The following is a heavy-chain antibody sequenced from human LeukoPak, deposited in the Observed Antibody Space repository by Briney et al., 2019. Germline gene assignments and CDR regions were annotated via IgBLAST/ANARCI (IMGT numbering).Heavy chain of an antibody. CDR1: GGSISSYY. Sequence: SETLSLTCTVSGGSISSYYWSWIRQPPGKGLEWIGYIYYSGSTNYNPSLKSRVTISVDTSKNQFSLNLNSVTAADTAVYYCARHLRWPQLHGYYYYMDVWGKGTTVTISS. CDR3: ARHLRWPQLHGYYYYMDV. J-gene: IGHJ6*03. D-gene: IGHD5-24*01. V-gene: IGHV4-59*01. CDR2: IYYSGST.